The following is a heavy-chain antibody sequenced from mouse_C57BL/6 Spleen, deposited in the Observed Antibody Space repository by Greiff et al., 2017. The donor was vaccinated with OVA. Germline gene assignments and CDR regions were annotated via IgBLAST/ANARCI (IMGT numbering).Heavy chain of an antibody. V-gene: IGHV3-8*01. Sequence: EVKLVESGPGLAKPSQTLSLTCSVTGYSITSDYWNWIRKFPGNKLEYMGYISYSGSTYYNPSLKSRISITRDTSKNQYYLQLNSVTTEDTATYYCARGIYYDYDGYYAMDYWGQGTSVTVSS. CDR2: ISYSGST. CDR1: GYSITSDY. CDR3: ARGIYYDYDGYYAMDY. D-gene: IGHD2-4*01. J-gene: IGHJ4*01.